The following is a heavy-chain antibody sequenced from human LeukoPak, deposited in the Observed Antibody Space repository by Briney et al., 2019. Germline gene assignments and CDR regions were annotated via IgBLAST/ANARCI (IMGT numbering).Heavy chain of an antibody. CDR3: ASPKGEFEMGANGMDAFDI. Sequence: PGGSLRLSCAASGFTFSSYAMHWVRQAPGKGLEWVAVISYDGSNKYYADSVKGRFTISRDNSKNTLYLQMNSLRAEDTAVYYCASPKGEFEMGANGMDAFDIWGQGTMVTVSS. CDR1: GFTFSSYA. V-gene: IGHV3-30*04. CDR2: ISYDGSNK. J-gene: IGHJ3*02. D-gene: IGHD1-26*01.